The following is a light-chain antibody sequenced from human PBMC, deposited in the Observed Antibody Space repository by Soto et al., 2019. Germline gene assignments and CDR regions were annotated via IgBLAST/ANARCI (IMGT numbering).Light chain of an antibody. J-gene: IGKJ5*01. CDR3: QQRQYWPPIT. CDR2: DAS. CDR1: QTINKNY. V-gene: IGKV3-11*01. Sequence: IVFTQSPCTLSLSPGERATLSCRASQTINKNYFAWYQQKPGQAPRLLIYDASNRAAGIPARFSGSGSGTDFTLTISSLEPEDFAIYYCQQRQYWPPITFGQGTRLEIK.